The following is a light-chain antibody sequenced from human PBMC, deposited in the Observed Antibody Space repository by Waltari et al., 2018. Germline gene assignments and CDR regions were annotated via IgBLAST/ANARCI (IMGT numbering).Light chain of an antibody. CDR3: QQYYSSPPT. Sequence: DIVMTQSPDSLAVSLGERATSNGKSSQNLLYSSNNKNFLGWYQLKPGQPPKLLMYWASTRESGVPDRFSGSGSETDFTLTISSLQAEDVAVYYCQQYYSSPPTFGQGTRVEI. CDR1: QNLLYSSNNKNF. CDR2: WAS. V-gene: IGKV4-1*01. J-gene: IGKJ1*01.